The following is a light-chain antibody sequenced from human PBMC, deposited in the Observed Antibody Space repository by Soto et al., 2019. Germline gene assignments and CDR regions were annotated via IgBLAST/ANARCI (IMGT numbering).Light chain of an antibody. CDR1: SSDVGAYNY. CDR3: CSYTTSRTDV. Sequence: QSALTQPASVSGSPGQSIAISCTGTSSDVGAYNYVSWYQQHPGKAPKLMIYDVNNRPSGVSNRFSGSKSGNTASLTISGLQAEDEADYYCCSYTTSRTDVFGTGTKLTVL. V-gene: IGLV2-14*03. J-gene: IGLJ1*01. CDR2: DVN.